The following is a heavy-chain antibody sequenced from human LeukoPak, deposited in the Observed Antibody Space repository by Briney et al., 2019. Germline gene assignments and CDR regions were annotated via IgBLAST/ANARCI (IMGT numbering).Heavy chain of an antibody. V-gene: IGHV1-2*02. J-gene: IGHJ5*02. D-gene: IGHD6-13*01. Sequence: ASVKVSCKASGYTFTGYYMHWVRQAPGQGLEWMGWINPNSGGTNYAQKFQGRVTMTRDTSISTAYMELSRLRSDDTAVYYCARGATSAAATGRWFAPWGQGTLVTVSS. CDR1: GYTFTGYY. CDR2: INPNSGGT. CDR3: ARGATSAAATGRWFAP.